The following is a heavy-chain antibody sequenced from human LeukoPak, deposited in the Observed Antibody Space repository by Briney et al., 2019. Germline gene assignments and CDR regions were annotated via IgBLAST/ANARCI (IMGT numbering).Heavy chain of an antibody. V-gene: IGHV3-30*02. J-gene: IGHJ3*01. CDR1: GFTFSRYG. CDR2: IRYDGNDH. CDR3: AKWGIVGHDAFDL. D-gene: IGHD1-26*01. Sequence: PGGSLRLSCAGSGFTFSRYGMHWVRQAPGKGLEWVALIRYDGNDHWYGDTAKGRFTISRDNSKDTVYLQMDSLRDEDTAVYYCAKWGIVGHDAFDLWGQGTMFTVSS.